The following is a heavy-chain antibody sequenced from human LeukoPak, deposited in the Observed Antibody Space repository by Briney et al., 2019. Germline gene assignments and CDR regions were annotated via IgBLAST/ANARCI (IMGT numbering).Heavy chain of an antibody. CDR1: GLPVSTNT. CDR3: ARGKLGELFGSPAPYYGMDV. Sequence: PGGPLKPPGQPLGLPVSTNTISWSGQPQGKGWRGASVFLTGGSTYYADSVKGRFTISRHNSKNTLYLQMNSLRAEDTAVYYCARGKLGELFGSPAPYYGMDVWGQGTTVTVSS. J-gene: IGHJ6*02. D-gene: IGHD3-10*01. CDR2: FLTGGST. V-gene: IGHV3-53*04.